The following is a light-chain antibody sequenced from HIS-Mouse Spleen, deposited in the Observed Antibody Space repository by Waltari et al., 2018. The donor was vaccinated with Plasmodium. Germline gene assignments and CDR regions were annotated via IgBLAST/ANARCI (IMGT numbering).Light chain of an antibody. J-gene: IGLJ3*02. CDR1: KLGDKY. Sequence: SYELTQPPSVSVSPGQTASITCSGDKLGDKYACWYQQKPGQAPVLVSHQDSKRPSGIPERFSGSNSGNTATLTISGTQAMDEADYYCQAWDSSTAVFGGGTKLTVL. V-gene: IGLV3-1*01. CDR3: QAWDSSTAV. CDR2: QDS.